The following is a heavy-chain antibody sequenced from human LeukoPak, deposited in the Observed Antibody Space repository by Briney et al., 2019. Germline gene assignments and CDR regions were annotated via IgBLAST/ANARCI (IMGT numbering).Heavy chain of an antibody. CDR2: INPNSGGT. J-gene: IGHJ5*02. CDR3: ARDIVMVTYWFDP. Sequence: ASVTVSCKASGYTFTGYYMHWVRQAPGQGLEWMGWINPNSGGTNYAQKFQGRVTMTRDTSISTAYMELSRLRSDDTAVYYCARDIVMVTYWFDPWGQGTLVTVSS. CDR1: GYTFTGYY. V-gene: IGHV1-2*02. D-gene: IGHD5-18*01.